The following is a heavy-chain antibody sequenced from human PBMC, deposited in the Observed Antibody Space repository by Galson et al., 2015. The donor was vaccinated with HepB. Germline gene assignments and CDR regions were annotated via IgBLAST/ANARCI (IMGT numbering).Heavy chain of an antibody. CDR2: MNPNNGDT. D-gene: IGHD3-10*01. CDR1: GYTFSTYD. J-gene: IGHJ4*02. Sequence: SVKVSCKASGYTFSTYDINWVRQTTGQGLEWMGWMNPNNGDTGYARQFQGRVTMTRGASISTVYMQLSSVTATDTAVYYCARRDTTYYYGSGSLVNWGQGTLVTVSS. V-gene: IGHV1-8*01. CDR3: ARRDTTYYYGSGSLVN.